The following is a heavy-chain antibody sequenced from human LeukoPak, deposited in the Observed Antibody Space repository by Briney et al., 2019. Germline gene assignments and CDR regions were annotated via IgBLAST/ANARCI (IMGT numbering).Heavy chain of an antibody. CDR3: VRTPMVRGPGYYFDY. D-gene: IGHD3-10*01. J-gene: IGHJ4*02. Sequence: SETLSLTCAVYGGSFSGYYWSWIRQPPGKGLEWIGEINHSGSTNYNPSLKSRVTISVDTSKNQFSLKLSSVTAADTAVYYCVRTPMVRGPGYYFDYWGQGTLVTVSS. CDR2: INHSGST. V-gene: IGHV4-34*01. CDR1: GGSFSGYY.